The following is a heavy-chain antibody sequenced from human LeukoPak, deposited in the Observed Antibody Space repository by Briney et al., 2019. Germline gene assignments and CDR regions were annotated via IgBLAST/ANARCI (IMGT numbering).Heavy chain of an antibody. CDR3: ARDGAYYYYGMDV. J-gene: IGHJ6*02. Sequence: SETLSLTCTVSGGSISSYYWSWIRQPLGKGLEWIGYIYYSGSTNYNPSLKSRATISVDTSKNQFSLKLSSVTAADTAVYYCARDGAYYYYGMDVWGQGTTVTVSS. V-gene: IGHV4-59*01. CDR1: GGSISSYY. D-gene: IGHD3-10*01. CDR2: IYYSGST.